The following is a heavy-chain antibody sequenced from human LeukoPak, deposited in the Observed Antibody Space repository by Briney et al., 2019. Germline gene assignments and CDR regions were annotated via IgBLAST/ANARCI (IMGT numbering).Heavy chain of an antibody. CDR3: AKGRCSSTSCQPFDY. CDR2: ISWNSGSI. D-gene: IGHD2-2*01. J-gene: IGHJ4*02. Sequence: PGRSLRLSCAASGFTFDDYAMHWVRQAPGKGLEWVSDISWNSGSIGYADSVKGRFTISRDNAKNSLYLQMNSLRAEDTALYYCAKGRCSSTSCQPFDYWGQGTLVTVSS. CDR1: GFTFDDYA. V-gene: IGHV3-9*01.